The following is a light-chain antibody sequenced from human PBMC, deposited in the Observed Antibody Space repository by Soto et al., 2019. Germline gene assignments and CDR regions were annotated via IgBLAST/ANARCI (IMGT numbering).Light chain of an antibody. Sequence: QSVLTQPPSASGTPGQSVTIPCTGTSSDVGDYNYVSWYQQHPGKAPKLMIYEVSRRPSGVPDRFSGSKSGNTASLTVSGLQDEDEADYYCSSNAGSNNLVFGGGTKLTVL. V-gene: IGLV2-8*01. CDR1: SSDVGDYNY. J-gene: IGLJ2*01. CDR3: SSNAGSNNLV. CDR2: EVS.